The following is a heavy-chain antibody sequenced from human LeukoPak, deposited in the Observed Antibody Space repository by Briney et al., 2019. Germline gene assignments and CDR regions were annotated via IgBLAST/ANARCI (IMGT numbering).Heavy chain of an antibody. V-gene: IGHV3-72*01. CDR1: GFTFSDHF. CDR2: TRNNVDNYAT. D-gene: IGHD3-10*01. CDR3: AVMLRGLPI. J-gene: IGHJ6*02. Sequence: GGSLRLSCAVSGFTFSDHFMDWVRQAPGNGLEWVGRTRNNVDNYATEYAASLKGRFTISRDDSKNSLYLQMSSLKTEDTAVYYCAVMLRGLPIWGQGTTVTVSS.